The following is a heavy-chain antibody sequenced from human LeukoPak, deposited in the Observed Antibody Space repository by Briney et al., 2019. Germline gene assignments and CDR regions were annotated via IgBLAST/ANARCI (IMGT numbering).Heavy chain of an antibody. D-gene: IGHD2-8*01. J-gene: IGHJ2*01. CDR3: AKDAGNEYWYFDL. CDR2: ISGSGGST. V-gene: IGHV3-23*01. Sequence: GGSLRLSCAASGFTFSNYAMSWVRQAPGNGLERVSTISGSGGSTYSADSVKGRFTMSRDNSKNTLDLQVKSLTAEDTAVYYCAKDAGNEYWYFDLWGRGTLVTVSS. CDR1: GFTFSNYA.